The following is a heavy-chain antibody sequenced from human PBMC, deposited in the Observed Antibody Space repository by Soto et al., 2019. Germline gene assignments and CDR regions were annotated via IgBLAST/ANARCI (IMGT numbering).Heavy chain of an antibody. J-gene: IGHJ4*02. CDR2: ISSSGSSV. Sequence: GGSLRLSCAASRFTFSAYEMHWVRQAPGKGLEWVSCISSSGSSVYYADSVKGRFTISRDNSRNSLYLQMNSLRDEDTALYYCVRYCSSTLCNGVATRTFDYWGQGALVTVS. V-gene: IGHV3-48*03. CDR1: RFTFSAYE. D-gene: IGHD5-12*01. CDR3: VRYCSSTLCNGVATRTFDY.